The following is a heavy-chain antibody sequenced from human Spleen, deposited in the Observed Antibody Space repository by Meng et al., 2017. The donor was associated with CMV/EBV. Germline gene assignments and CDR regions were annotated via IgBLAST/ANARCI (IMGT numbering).Heavy chain of an antibody. Sequence: QLGESGGGVVQPGGSLRLSCAASGFTFSNFGMHWIRQAPGKGLQWVAFILYDGSEEYYADSVRGRFTISRDNSKNTLYLQMNSLRAEDSAVYYCAKDQVLLWGQGTLVTVSS. V-gene: IGHV3-30*02. CDR3: AKDQVLL. CDR2: ILYDGSEE. CDR1: GFTFSNFG. J-gene: IGHJ4*02. D-gene: IGHD3-10*01.